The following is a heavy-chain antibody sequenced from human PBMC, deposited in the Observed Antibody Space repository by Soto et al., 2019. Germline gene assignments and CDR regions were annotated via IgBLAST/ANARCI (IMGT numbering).Heavy chain of an antibody. CDR2: IYSGGSS. Sequence: GGSVRLSCTTSGFTVSSSHMTWVRQAPGKGLEWVSVIYSGGSSYYAVSVQGRFAISRDNSKNTVYLQMNSLRGEDTAMYYCARLGPYGSESYSFRYNRFDPWGQGTQVTVSS. V-gene: IGHV3-53*01. D-gene: IGHD3-10*01. CDR1: GFTVSSSH. J-gene: IGHJ5*02. CDR3: ARLGPYGSESYSFRYNRFDP.